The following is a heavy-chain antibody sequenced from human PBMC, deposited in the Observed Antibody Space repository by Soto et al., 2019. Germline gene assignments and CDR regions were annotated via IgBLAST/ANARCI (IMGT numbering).Heavy chain of an antibody. J-gene: IGHJ4*02. D-gene: IGHD5-18*01. CDR1: GFTFSSYW. CDR3: ATLNSFGADY. V-gene: IGHV3-74*01. Sequence: LRLSCAASGFTFSSYWMHWVRQAPGKGLVWVSRIYSDGSGTTYADSVKGRFTISRDNAKSMLYLQMNSLRVEDTAVYYCATLNSFGADYWGQGTLVTVSS. CDR2: IYSDGSGT.